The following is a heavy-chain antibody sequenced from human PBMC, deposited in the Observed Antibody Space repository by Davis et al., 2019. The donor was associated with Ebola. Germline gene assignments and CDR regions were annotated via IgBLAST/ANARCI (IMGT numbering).Heavy chain of an antibody. CDR2: TKSNTDGGTT. V-gene: IGHV3-15*01. CDR3: TAHRNYGDGWLRYFDY. CDR1: GFTFSNAW. J-gene: IGHJ4*02. D-gene: IGHD4-17*01. Sequence: GESLKISCAASGFTFSNAWMSWVRQAPGKGLEWVGRTKSNTDGGTTDYAAPVKGRFTISRDDSKNTLYLQMNSLKTEDTAVYFCTAHRNYGDGWLRYFDYWGQGALVTVSS.